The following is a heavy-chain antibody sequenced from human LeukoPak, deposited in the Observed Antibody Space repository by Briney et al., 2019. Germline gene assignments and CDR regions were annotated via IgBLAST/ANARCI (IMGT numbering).Heavy chain of an antibody. Sequence: PGESLKISCKGSGYSFTNYWIGWVRQMPGKGPEWMGVIYPGDSDTRYSPSFQGQVTISVDKSISTAYLHWSSLKASDTAMYYCARPLDAVAGTSSDYWGQGTLLTVSS. V-gene: IGHV5-51*03. CDR2: IYPGDSDT. J-gene: IGHJ4*02. D-gene: IGHD6-19*01. CDR1: GYSFTNYW. CDR3: ARPLDAVAGTSSDY.